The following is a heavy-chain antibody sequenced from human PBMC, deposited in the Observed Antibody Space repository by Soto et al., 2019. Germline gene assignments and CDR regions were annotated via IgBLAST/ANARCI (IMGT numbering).Heavy chain of an antibody. CDR1: GYTFTSYD. CDR3: AREKTSYGMDV. CDR2: MNPNSGNT. Sequence: QVQLVQSGAEVKKPGASVKVSCKASGYTFTSYDINWVRQATGQGLEWMGWMNPNSGNTGYAQKFQDRVTITSNTSTSTAYMELRSMRSEDTAVYYCAREKTSYGMDVWGQGTTVTVSS. V-gene: IGHV1-8*01. J-gene: IGHJ6*02.